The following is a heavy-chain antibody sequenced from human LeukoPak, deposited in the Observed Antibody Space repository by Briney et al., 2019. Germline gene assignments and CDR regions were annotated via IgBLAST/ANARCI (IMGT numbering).Heavy chain of an antibody. CDR2: ISAYNGNT. V-gene: IGHV1-18*01. D-gene: IGHD3-10*01. Sequence: ASVKVSCKASGNTFTSYGISWVRQAPGQGLEWMAWISAYNGNTDYAQNLRGRVTMTTDTSTSTAYMELRSLSSDDTAVYYCARDSVDVSGTYYNYSPDYWGQGTLVTVSS. CDR3: ARDSVDVSGTYYNYSPDY. CDR1: GNTFTSYG. J-gene: IGHJ4*02.